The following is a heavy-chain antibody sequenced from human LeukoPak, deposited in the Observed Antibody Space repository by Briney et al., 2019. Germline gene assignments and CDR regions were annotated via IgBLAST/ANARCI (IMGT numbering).Heavy chain of an antibody. Sequence: GGSLRLSCAASGFTVSSNYMSWVRQAPGKGLEWVSAIGGSGGSTYYADSVKGRFTVSRDNSKNTLYLQMNSLRAEDTAVYYCAKWTGYYYFDYWGQGTLVTVSS. CDR2: IGGSGGST. J-gene: IGHJ4*02. V-gene: IGHV3-23*01. D-gene: IGHD3/OR15-3a*01. CDR3: AKWTGYYYFDY. CDR1: GFTVSSNY.